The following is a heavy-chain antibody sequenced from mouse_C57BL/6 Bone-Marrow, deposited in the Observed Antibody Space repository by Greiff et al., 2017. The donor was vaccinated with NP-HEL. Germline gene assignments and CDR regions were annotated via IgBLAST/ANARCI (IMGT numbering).Heavy chain of an antibody. J-gene: IGHJ1*03. CDR1: GYTFTSYG. Sequence: QVQLQQSGAELARPGASVKLSCKASGYTFTSYGISWVKQRTGQGLEWIGEIYPRSGNTYYNEKFKGKATLTADKSSSTAYMELRSLTSEDSAVYFCARLEDYGSSWYFDVWGTGTTVTVSS. CDR2: IYPRSGNT. D-gene: IGHD1-1*01. CDR3: ARLEDYGSSWYFDV. V-gene: IGHV1-81*01.